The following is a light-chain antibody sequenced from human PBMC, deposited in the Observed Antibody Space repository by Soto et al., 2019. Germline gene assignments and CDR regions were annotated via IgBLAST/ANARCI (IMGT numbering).Light chain of an antibody. J-gene: IGLJ2*01. CDR3: CSYAGSSTVV. CDR1: SSHVRNYNL. CDR2: DGN. Sequence: QSVLTQPASVSGSPGQSITISCTGTSSHVRNYNLVSWYQQFPGKAPKLIIYDGNKRPSGVSNRFSGSNSANAASLTISGLQPEDDADYHCCSYAGSSTVVFGGGTKLTVL. V-gene: IGLV2-23*01.